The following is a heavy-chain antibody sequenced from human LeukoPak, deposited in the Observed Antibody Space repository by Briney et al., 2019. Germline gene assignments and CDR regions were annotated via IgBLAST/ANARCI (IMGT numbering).Heavy chain of an antibody. V-gene: IGHV4-59*01. CDR3: ARDNRRYYDFWSGYNYNWFDP. CDR1: GGSIGSYY. D-gene: IGHD3-3*01. CDR2: IYYSGST. Sequence: PSETLSLTCTVSGGSIGSYYWSWIRQPPGKGLEWIGYIYYSGSTNYNPSLKSRVTISVDTSKNQFSLKLSSVTAADTAVYYCARDNRRYYDFWSGYNYNWFDPWGQGTLVTVSS. J-gene: IGHJ5*02.